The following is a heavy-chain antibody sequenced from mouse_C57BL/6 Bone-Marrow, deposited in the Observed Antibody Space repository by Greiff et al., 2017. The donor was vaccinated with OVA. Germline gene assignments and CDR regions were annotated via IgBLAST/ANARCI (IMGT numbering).Heavy chain of an antibody. J-gene: IGHJ2*01. Sequence: QVQLKEPGAELVKPGASVKVSCKASGYTFTSYWMHWVKQRPGQGLEWIGRIHPSDSDTNYNQQFMGKATLTVDKSSSTGYMQLSSLTSEDAAVYYCAGFIAYFDYWGQGTTLTVSS. D-gene: IGHD1-1*01. CDR1: GYTFTSYW. CDR3: AGFIAYFDY. CDR2: IHPSDSDT. V-gene: IGHV1-74*01.